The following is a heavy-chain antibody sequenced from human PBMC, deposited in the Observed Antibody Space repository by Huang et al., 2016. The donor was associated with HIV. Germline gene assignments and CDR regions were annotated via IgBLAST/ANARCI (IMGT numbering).Heavy chain of an antibody. J-gene: IGHJ4*02. CDR3: ARDSQQWLVEDY. CDR1: GFTFSSYW. V-gene: IGHV3-74*01. CDR2: INSDGSST. Sequence: EVQLVESGGGLVQLGGSLRLSCAASGFTFSSYWVHWVRQAPGKGVGWVSSINSDGSSTSYADSVKGRFTISRDNAKNTLYLQMNRLRAEDTAVYYCARDSQQWLVEDYWGQGTLVTVSS. D-gene: IGHD6-19*01.